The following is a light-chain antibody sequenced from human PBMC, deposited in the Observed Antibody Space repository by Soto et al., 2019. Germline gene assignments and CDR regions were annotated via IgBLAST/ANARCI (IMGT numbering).Light chain of an antibody. CDR1: QSVGSY. Sequence: EIVLTQSPATLSLSPGERATLSCRASQSVGSYLAWYQQKPGRPARLLIYDASDRAAGIPARFVGSGSETDFTLTISRLEPEDFAVYYCQQYGSSSWTFGQGTKVDIK. CDR2: DAS. V-gene: IGKV3-11*01. J-gene: IGKJ1*01. CDR3: QQYGSSSWT.